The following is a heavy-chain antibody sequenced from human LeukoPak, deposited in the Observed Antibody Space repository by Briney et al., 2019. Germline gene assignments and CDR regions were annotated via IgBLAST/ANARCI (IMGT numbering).Heavy chain of an antibody. V-gene: IGHV3-23*01. J-gene: IGHJ4*02. Sequence: GGSLRLSCAASGFTFSSYAMSLVRQAPGKGLEWVSAISGSGGSTYYADSMKGRFTISRDNSKNTLYLQMNSLRAEDTAVYYCAKGIVATITHRDYWGQGTLVTVSS. CDR3: AKGIVATITHRDY. D-gene: IGHD5-12*01. CDR2: ISGSGGST. CDR1: GFTFSSYA.